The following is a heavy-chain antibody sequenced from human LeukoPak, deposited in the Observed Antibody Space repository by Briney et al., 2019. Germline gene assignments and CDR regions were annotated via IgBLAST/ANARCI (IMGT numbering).Heavy chain of an antibody. J-gene: IGHJ3*02. D-gene: IGHD3-22*01. CDR3: ARIHSLYYYDSSGYGAFDI. CDR2: IWNDGSNK. Sequence: GGSPRLSYAASGFTFSSYGMHWVRQAPGQGLEWVAVIWNDGSNKYYADSVKGRFTISRDNSKNTLYLQMNSLRAEDTAVYYCARIHSLYYYDSSGYGAFDIWGPGTVVTVSS. CDR1: GFTFSSYG. V-gene: IGHV3-33*01.